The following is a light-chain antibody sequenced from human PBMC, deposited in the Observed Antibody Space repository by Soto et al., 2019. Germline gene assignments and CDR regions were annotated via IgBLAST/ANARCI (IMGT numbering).Light chain of an antibody. CDR2: DAS. V-gene: IGKV1-5*01. CDR1: QSISFW. J-gene: IGKJ5*01. CDR3: QQYYSFPT. Sequence: DIQMTQSPSTLSASVGDRVTITCRASQSISFWLAWYQQKPGKAPKLLIYDASSLDSGVPSRFSGTRSGTEFTLTISSLQPDDFATYFCQQYYSFPTFGQGTRLEIK.